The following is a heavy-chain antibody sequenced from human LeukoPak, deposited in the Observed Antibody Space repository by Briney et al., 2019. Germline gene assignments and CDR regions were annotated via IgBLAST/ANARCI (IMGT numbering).Heavy chain of an antibody. CDR2: ISSSSSTI. CDR1: GFTFSSYS. CDR3: AREPTYYDFWSGYSWFDY. D-gene: IGHD3-3*01. Sequence: GGSLRLSCAASGFTFSSYSMDWVPQAPGKGLEWVSYISSSSSTIYYADSVKGRFTISRDNAKNSLYLQMNSLRAEDTGVYYCAREPTYYDFWSGYSWFDYWGQGTLVTVSS. J-gene: IGHJ4*02. V-gene: IGHV3-48*01.